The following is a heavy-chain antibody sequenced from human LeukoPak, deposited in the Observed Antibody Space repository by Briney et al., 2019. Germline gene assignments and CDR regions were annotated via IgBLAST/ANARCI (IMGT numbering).Heavy chain of an antibody. CDR1: GFTFSSYS. V-gene: IGHV3-21*01. CDR3: AMEEGSDYYDSSGYYFGNAFDI. Sequence: PGGSLRLSCAASGFTFSSYSMNWVRQAPGKGLEWVSSISSSSSYIYYADSVKGRFTISRDNAKNSLYLQMNSLRAEDTAVYYCAMEEGSDYYDSSGYYFGNAFDIWGQGTMVTVSS. CDR2: ISSSSSYI. D-gene: IGHD3-22*01. J-gene: IGHJ3*02.